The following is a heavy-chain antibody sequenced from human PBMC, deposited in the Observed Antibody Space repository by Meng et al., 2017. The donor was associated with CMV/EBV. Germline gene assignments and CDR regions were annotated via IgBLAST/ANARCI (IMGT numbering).Heavy chain of an antibody. CDR3: ASEVGATTAFDY. D-gene: IGHD1-26*01. CDR1: GGSISSSNW. Sequence: CAVCGGSISSSNWWSWVRQPPGKGLEWIGEIYHSGSTNYNPSLKSRVTISVDKSKNQFSLKLSSVTAADTAVYYCASEVGATTAFDYWGQGTLVTVSS. J-gene: IGHJ4*02. V-gene: IGHV4-4*02. CDR2: IYHSGST.